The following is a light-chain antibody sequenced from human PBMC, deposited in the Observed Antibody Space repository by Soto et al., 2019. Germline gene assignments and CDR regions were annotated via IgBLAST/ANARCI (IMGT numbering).Light chain of an antibody. V-gene: IGKV1-39*01. J-gene: IGKJ2*01. CDR1: LTINSY. Sequence: DIPMTQSPSSLSASVGDRVTITCRASLTINSYLNWYQQIPGRAPKLLIHSASSLQTGVPSRFSGSGSGTDFTLTISSLQPEDFATYYCQQSFTTPHTFGQGTRLEI. CDR2: SAS. CDR3: QQSFTTPHT.